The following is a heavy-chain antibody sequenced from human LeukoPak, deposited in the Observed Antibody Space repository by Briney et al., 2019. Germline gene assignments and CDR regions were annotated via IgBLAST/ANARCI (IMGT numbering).Heavy chain of an antibody. D-gene: IGHD6-13*01. V-gene: IGHV4-59*12. Sequence: SETLSLTCTVSGGSISSYYWSWIRQPSGKGLEWIGDINHRGGTKYNPSLKSRVTMSLDTSNHQFSLKLNSVTAADTAVYYCARGGRGAAARLLVYWGQGTLVTVSS. J-gene: IGHJ4*02. CDR3: ARGGRGAAARLLVY. CDR2: INHRGGT. CDR1: GGSISSYY.